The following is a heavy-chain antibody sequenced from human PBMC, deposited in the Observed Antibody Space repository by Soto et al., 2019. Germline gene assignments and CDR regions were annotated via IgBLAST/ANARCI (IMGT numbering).Heavy chain of an antibody. V-gene: IGHV5-51*01. Sequence: GESLKICCKGSGYSFTSYWIGWLRQMPGKGLEWMGIIYPGDSDTRYSPSFQGQVTISADKSISTAYLQWSSLKASDTAIYYCARLYSGDYKGGLYYMDVWGKGTTVTVS. CDR2: IYPGDSDT. J-gene: IGHJ6*03. D-gene: IGHD4-17*01. CDR3: ARLYSGDYKGGLYYMDV. CDR1: GYSFTSYW.